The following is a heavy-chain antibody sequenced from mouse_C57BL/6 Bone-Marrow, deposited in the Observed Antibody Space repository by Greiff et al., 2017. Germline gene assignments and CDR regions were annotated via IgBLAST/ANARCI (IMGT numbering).Heavy chain of an antibody. V-gene: IGHV1-64*01. J-gene: IGHJ3*01. CDR1: GYTFTSYW. Sequence: QVQLQQPGAELVKPGASVKLSCKASGYTFTSYWMHWVKQRPGQGLEWIGMIHPNSGSTNYNEKFKSKATLTVDKSSSTAYMQLSSLTSEDAAVYYCARAPFYDGNASWFAYWYQGTRVTVSA. CDR3: ARAPFYDGNASWFAY. CDR2: IHPNSGST. D-gene: IGHD2-1*01.